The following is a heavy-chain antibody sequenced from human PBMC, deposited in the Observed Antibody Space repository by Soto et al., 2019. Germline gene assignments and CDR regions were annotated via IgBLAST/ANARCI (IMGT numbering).Heavy chain of an antibody. CDR3: ARGGIAARHV. Sequence: GGSLRLSCAASGFTFSSYSMNWVRQAPGKGLEWVSSISSSSSYTYYADSVKGRFTISRDNAKNSLYLQMNSLRAEDTAVYYCARGGIAARHVWGQGTTVTVSS. J-gene: IGHJ6*02. V-gene: IGHV3-21*01. D-gene: IGHD6-6*01. CDR1: GFTFSSYS. CDR2: ISSSSSYT.